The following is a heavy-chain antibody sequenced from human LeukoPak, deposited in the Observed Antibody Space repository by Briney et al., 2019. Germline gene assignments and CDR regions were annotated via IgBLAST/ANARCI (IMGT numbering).Heavy chain of an antibody. J-gene: IGHJ4*02. CDR3: ARGLRDWELDY. D-gene: IGHD3-9*01. V-gene: IGHV4-61*01. Sequence: SETLSLTCIVSGGSISSTTYYWSWIRQPPGKGLEWIGYIYYSGSTNYNPSLKSRVTISVDTSKNQFSLKLSSVTAADTAVYYCARGLRDWELDYWGQGTLVTVSS. CDR1: GGSISSTTYY. CDR2: IYYSGST.